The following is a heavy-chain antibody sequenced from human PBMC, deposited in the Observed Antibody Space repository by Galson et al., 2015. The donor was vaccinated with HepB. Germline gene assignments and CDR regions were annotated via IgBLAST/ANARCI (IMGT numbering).Heavy chain of an antibody. J-gene: IGHJ4*02. CDR1: GFTFSNNW. CDR3: ARDGGGWYFDY. CDR2: INSDGTGT. V-gene: IGHV3-74*01. D-gene: IGHD6-19*01. Sequence: SLRLSCAASGFTFSNNWMHWVRQAPGKGLVWVSRINSDGTGTRYADSVKGRFTISRDNAKNTLHLQMNSLRAEDTAVYYCARDGGGWYFDYWGQGTLVTVSP.